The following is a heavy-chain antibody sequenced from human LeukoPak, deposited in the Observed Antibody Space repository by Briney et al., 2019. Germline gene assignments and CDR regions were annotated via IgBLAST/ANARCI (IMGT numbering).Heavy chain of an antibody. D-gene: IGHD3/OR15-3a*01. Sequence: SVKDSCKASGGTFSSYAISWVRQAPGQGLEWMGGIIPIFGTANYAQKFQGRVTITADKSTSTAYMELSSLRSEDTAVYYCARSNTDWYFDYWGQGTLVTVSS. CDR2: IIPIFGTA. CDR3: ARSNTDWYFDY. CDR1: GGTFSSYA. J-gene: IGHJ4*02. V-gene: IGHV1-69*06.